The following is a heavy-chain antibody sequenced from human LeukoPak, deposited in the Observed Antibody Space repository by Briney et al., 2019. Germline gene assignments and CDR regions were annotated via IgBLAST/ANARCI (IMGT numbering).Heavy chain of an antibody. CDR1: GYTFTVYY. J-gene: IGHJ5*02. CDR2: INPNSGGT. Sequence: ASVKVSCKASGYTFTVYYIHWVRQAPGQGLEYMGWINPNSGGTNYAQKFQGRVTMTRDTSISTAYMEVNRLTSDDTALYYCALYSSGLFDPWGQGTLVTVSS. D-gene: IGHD6-19*01. CDR3: ALYSSGLFDP. V-gene: IGHV1-2*02.